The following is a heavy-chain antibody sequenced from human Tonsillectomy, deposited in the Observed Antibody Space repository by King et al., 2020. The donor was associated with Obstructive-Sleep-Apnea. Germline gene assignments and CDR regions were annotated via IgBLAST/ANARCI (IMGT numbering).Heavy chain of an antibody. CDR1: GFTFSNYV. CDR3: ARDTNYGDYDPSIYYGMDV. V-gene: IGHV3-64*01. Sequence: VQLVESGGGSVQPGGSLRLSCAASGFTFSNYVMHWVRHAPGKGLEYVSCMSSNGGSTDYANSVKGRFTISRDNSKKTLYLQMGCLRGEDMAVYYCARDTNYGDYDPSIYYGMDVWGQGTTVTVSS. CDR2: MSSNGGST. J-gene: IGHJ6*02. D-gene: IGHD4-17*01.